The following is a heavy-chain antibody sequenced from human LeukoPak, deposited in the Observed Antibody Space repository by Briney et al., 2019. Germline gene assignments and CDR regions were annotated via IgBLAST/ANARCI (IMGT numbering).Heavy chain of an antibody. D-gene: IGHD5-18*01. CDR2: INHSGST. J-gene: IGHJ3*02. CDR1: GGSISSSNW. Sequence: PSETLSLTCAVSGGSISSSNWWSWVRQPPGKGLEWIGEINHSGSTNYNPSLKSRVTISVDTSKNQFSLKLSSVTAADTAVYYCARPRGYSYVAFDIWGQGTMVTVSS. CDR3: ARPRGYSYVAFDI. V-gene: IGHV4-4*02.